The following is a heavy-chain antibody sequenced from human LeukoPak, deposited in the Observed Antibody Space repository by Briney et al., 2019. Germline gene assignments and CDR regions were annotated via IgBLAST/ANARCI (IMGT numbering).Heavy chain of an antibody. CDR3: ASDSSGWYNGFDY. D-gene: IGHD6-19*01. V-gene: IGHV3-21*01. J-gene: IGHJ4*02. Sequence: PGGSLRLSCAASGFTFSSYAMSWVRQAPGKGLEWVSSISSSSSYIYYADSVKGRFTISRDNAKNSLYLQMNSLRAEDTAVYYCASDSSGWYNGFDYWGQGTLVTVSS. CDR1: GFTFSSYA. CDR2: ISSSSSYI.